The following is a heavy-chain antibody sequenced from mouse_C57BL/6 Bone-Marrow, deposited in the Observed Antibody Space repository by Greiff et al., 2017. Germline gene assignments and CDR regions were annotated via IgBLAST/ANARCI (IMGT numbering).Heavy chain of an antibody. J-gene: IGHJ4*01. CDR1: GYSFTSYY. CDR2: IYPGSGNT. Sequence: SGPELVKPGASVKISCKASGYSFTSYYIHWVKQRPGQGLEWIGWIYPGSGNTKYNEKFKGKATLTADTSSSTAYMQRSSLPSEDSAVYYCARLYYYAMDYWGQGTSVTVSS. CDR3: ARLYYYAMDY. V-gene: IGHV1-66*01.